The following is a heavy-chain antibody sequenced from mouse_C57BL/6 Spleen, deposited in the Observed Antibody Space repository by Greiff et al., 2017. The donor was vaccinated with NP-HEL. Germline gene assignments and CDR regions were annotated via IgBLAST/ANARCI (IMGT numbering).Heavy chain of an antibody. CDR2: ISYDGSN. D-gene: IGHD2-4*01. V-gene: IGHV3-6*01. J-gene: IGHJ3*01. CDR3: ARDDRYYDYDCPWFAY. Sequence: EVQLQESGPGLVKPSQSLSLTCSVTGYSITSGYYWNWIRQFPGNKPEWMGYISYDGSNNYNPSLKNRISITRAPSTNQFFLKLNSVSTEDTATYYCARDDRYYDYDCPWFAYWGPGTLVTVSA. CDR1: GYSITSGYY.